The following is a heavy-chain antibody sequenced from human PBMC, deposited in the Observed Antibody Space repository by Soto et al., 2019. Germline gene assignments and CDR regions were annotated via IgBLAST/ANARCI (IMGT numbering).Heavy chain of an antibody. J-gene: IGHJ6*02. CDR2: IDPSDSYT. V-gene: IGHV5-10-1*01. Sequence: PXESLKISFKGSGYSFTSYWISWVRQIPGKGLEWMGRIDPSDSYTNYSPSFQGHVTISADKSISTAYLQWSSLKASDTAMYYCASSSLTIFGDYYYGMDVWGQGTTVTVSS. D-gene: IGHD3-3*01. CDR3: ASSSLTIFGDYYYGMDV. CDR1: GYSFTSYW.